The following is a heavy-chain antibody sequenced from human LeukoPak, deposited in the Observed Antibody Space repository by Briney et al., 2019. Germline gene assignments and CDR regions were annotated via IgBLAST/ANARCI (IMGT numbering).Heavy chain of an antibody. Sequence: SETLSLTCTVYGGSISSSSYYWGWIRQPPGKGLEWIGSIYYSGSTYYNPSLKSRVTISVDTSKNQFSLKLSSVTAADTAVYYCARDGVVLTYYYDSSDYWGQGTLVTVSS. V-gene: IGHV4-39*07. CDR3: ARDGVVLTYYYDSSDY. D-gene: IGHD3-22*01. CDR1: GGSISSSSYY. J-gene: IGHJ4*02. CDR2: IYYSGST.